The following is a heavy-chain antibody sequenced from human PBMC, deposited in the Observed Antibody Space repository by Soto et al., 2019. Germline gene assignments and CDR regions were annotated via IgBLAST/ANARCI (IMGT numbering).Heavy chain of an antibody. Sequence: GGSLRLSCAASGFTFSSYSMNWVRQAPGKGLEWVSSISSSSSYIYYADSVKGRFTISRDNSKNTLYLQMNSLRAEDTAVYYCAKDDGDFIVVVPAPKGMDVWGQGTTVTVSS. CDR3: AKDDGDFIVVVPAPKGMDV. V-gene: IGHV3-21*01. CDR2: ISSSSSYI. CDR1: GFTFSSYS. D-gene: IGHD2-2*01. J-gene: IGHJ6*02.